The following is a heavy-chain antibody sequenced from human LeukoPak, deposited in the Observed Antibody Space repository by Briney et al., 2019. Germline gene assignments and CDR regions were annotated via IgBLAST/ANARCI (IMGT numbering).Heavy chain of an antibody. Sequence: ASVKVSCKASGYTFTSYDINWVRQATGQGLEWMGWMNPNSGNTGYAQKFQGRVTMTRNTSISTAYMELSSLRSEDTAVYYCARVQTPYVWGSHMGIGYYGMDVWGQGTTVTVSS. V-gene: IGHV1-8*01. D-gene: IGHD3-16*01. CDR3: ARVQTPYVWGSHMGIGYYGMDV. J-gene: IGHJ6*02. CDR1: GYTFTSYD. CDR2: MNPNSGNT.